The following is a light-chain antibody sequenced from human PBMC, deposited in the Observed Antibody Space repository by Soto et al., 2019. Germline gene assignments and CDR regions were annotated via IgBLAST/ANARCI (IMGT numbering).Light chain of an antibody. CDR1: QPIFTS. Sequence: DIQMAQSPSALFASIGDRVSVTCRASQPIFTSLSWYHHKPGKAPKLLIYDASVLQTGVPSRFSGFSSGTDFTLTISGLQPDDFATYFCQQYKSYSAHGLTFGGGTKVGIK. V-gene: IGKV1-5*01. CDR3: QQYKSYSAHGLT. J-gene: IGKJ4*01. CDR2: DAS.